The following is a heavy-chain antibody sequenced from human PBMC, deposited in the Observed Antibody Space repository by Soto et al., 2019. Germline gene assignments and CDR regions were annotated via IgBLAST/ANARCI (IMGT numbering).Heavy chain of an antibody. CDR2: ISLYSDGT. D-gene: IGHD2-2*01. V-gene: IGHV1-18*01. CDR1: GYTFSNYG. Sequence: ASLKGSCKTSGYTFSNYGITWVRQAPGQPLEWLGWISLYSDGTNYAQRFQGRVSMTTDTSTTTAYMELRSLRSDDTAVYYCARVVPGAEAWFGPCGQGTPVPVS. J-gene: IGHJ5*02. CDR3: ARVVPGAEAWFGP.